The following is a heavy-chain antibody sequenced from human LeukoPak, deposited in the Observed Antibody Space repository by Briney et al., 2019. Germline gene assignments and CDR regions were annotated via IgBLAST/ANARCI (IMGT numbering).Heavy chain of an antibody. V-gene: IGHV3-13*04. D-gene: IGHD6-13*01. CDR3: ARGSYSNSWYYFDH. J-gene: IGHJ4*02. CDR2: IGTAGDT. CDR1: GFTFSNYD. Sequence: GGSLRLSCAASGFTFSNYDMHWVRQPTGKSLEWVSRIGTAGDTNYPDSVKGRFTISRENAMNSLYLQIDSLRAGDTAVYYCARGSYSNSWYYFDHWGQGTLVTVSS.